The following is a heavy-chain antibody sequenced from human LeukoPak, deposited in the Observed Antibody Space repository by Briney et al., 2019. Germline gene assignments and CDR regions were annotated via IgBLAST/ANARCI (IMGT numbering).Heavy chain of an antibody. CDR3: ARGHNVSPTN. D-gene: IGHD5/OR15-5a*01. V-gene: IGHV3-66*01. Sequence: PGGSLRLSCAASEFTVNTVYMTWVRQAPGKGLEWVSIMYSGGNTYYADSVKGRFTISRDTSRNTVYLQMNDLRAEDTAVYYCARGHNVSPTNWGQGTLVIVSS. CDR1: EFTVNTVY. CDR2: MYSGGNT. J-gene: IGHJ4*02.